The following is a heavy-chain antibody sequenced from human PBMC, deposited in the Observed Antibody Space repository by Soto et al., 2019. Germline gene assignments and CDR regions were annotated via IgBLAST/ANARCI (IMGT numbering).Heavy chain of an antibody. V-gene: IGHV1-46*01. CDR3: ASNTVRYYFDY. CDR2: INASGGST. Sequence: ASVKVSCKASGYTFTSYYMHWVRQAPGQGLEWMGIINASGGSTSYAQKFQGRVTMTRDTSTSTVYMELSSLRSEDTAVYYCASNTVRYYFDYWGQGTLVTVSS. D-gene: IGHD4-4*01. CDR1: GYTFTSYY. J-gene: IGHJ4*02.